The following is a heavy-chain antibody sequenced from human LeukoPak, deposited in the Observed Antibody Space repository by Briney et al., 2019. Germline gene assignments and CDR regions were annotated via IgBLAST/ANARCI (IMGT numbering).Heavy chain of an antibody. J-gene: IGHJ4*02. CDR2: IYFGDSDT. V-gene: IGHV5-51*01. CDR3: VRLGYSSGWPPGYFDY. D-gene: IGHD6-19*01. Sequence: GESLKISCKDSGYSFSSYWIGWVRQMPGKGLEWMGIIYFGDSDTRYSPSFQGQVTMSADKSIITAYLQWSSLKASDTAMYYCVRLGYSSGWPPGYFDYRGQGTLVTVSS. CDR1: GYSFSSYW.